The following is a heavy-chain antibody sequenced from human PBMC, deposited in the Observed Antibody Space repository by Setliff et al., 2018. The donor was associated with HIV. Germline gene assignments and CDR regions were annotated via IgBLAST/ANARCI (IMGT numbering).Heavy chain of an antibody. CDR2: IIAVTGAT. V-gene: IGHV1-3*03. J-gene: IGHJ5*02. CDR1: GFTFSNFP. Sequence: GASVKVSCKSSGFTFSNFPVHWLRQAPGQSLEWMGWIIAVTGATEYSQGFQDRVIFTRDTAAKTAYMELNNLTLDDMAVYYCAKGYNGSAPGLIDHWGQGTRVTSPQ. CDR3: AKGYNGSAPGLIDH. D-gene: IGHD1-26*01.